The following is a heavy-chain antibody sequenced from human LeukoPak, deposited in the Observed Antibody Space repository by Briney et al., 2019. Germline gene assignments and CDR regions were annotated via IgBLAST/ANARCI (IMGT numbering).Heavy chain of an antibody. CDR3: ARAFDYYYMDV. Sequence: SETLSLTCTVSGGSISSGSYYWSWIRQPAGKGLEWVGRIYTGGSTNYNPSLKSRVTISVDTSKNQFSLKLSSVTAADTAVYYCARAFDYYYMDVWGKGTTVTVSS. CDR2: IYTGGST. CDR1: GGSISSGSYY. J-gene: IGHJ6*03. V-gene: IGHV4-61*02. D-gene: IGHD3-10*01.